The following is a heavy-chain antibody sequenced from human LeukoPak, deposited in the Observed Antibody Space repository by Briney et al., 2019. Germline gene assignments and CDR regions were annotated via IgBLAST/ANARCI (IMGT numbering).Heavy chain of an antibody. V-gene: IGHV3-23*01. J-gene: IGHJ5*02. CDR2: ISDSGGNT. CDR1: GFTFNSYA. Sequence: GGSLRLSCAASGFTFNSYAMSWVRQAPWERLQWVSGISDSGGNTYYADSVRGRFTISRDNSKNTLYLQMNSLRAEDTAVYYCTTDPSRITIFGVVIIEGFDPWGQGTLVTVSS. CDR3: TTDPSRITIFGVVIIEGFDP. D-gene: IGHD3-3*01.